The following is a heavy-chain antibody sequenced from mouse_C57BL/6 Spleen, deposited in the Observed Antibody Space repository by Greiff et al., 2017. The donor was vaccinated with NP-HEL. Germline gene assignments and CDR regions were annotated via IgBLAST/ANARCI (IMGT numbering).Heavy chain of an antibody. V-gene: IGHV2-5*01. CDR1: GFSLTSYG. CDR2: IWRGGST. CDR3: ARHYYGSSGYAMDY. D-gene: IGHD1-1*01. Sequence: QVQLQQSGPGLVQPSQSLSITCTVSGFSLTSYGVHWVRQSPGKGLEWLGVIWRGGSTDYNAAFMSRLSITKDNPKGQVFFKMNSMQADDTSIYYGARHYYGSSGYAMDYWGQGTSVTVSS. J-gene: IGHJ4*01.